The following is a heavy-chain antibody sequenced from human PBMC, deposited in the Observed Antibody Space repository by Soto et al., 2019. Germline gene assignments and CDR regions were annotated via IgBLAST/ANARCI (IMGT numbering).Heavy chain of an antibody. CDR3: GRCSSTSCHLGSDS. CDR1: GFTFSSYA. Sequence: GGSLRLSCAASGFTFSSYAMNWVRQAPGKGLEWVALISYDGISKYYADSVKGRFTISRDSSKNTLYLQMNSLGAADTAVYYCGRCSSTSCHLGSDSWGQGTLVTVSS. J-gene: IGHJ4*02. CDR2: ISYDGISK. V-gene: IGHV3-30-3*01. D-gene: IGHD2-2*01.